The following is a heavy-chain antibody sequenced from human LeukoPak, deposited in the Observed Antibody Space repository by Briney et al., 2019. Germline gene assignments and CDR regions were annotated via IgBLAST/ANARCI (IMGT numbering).Heavy chain of an antibody. CDR1: GFTVATYY. CDR3: AGSITTPGAFDY. D-gene: IGHD1-14*01. V-gene: IGHV3-66*01. Sequence: GGSLRLSCAASGFTVATYYMIWVRQAPGTGLERVSVIYSGGSTSYADSVRGRFTISRDNSKNTLYLQMNSLRVEDTAVYYCAGSITTPGAFDYWGQGTLVTVSS. J-gene: IGHJ4*02. CDR2: IYSGGST.